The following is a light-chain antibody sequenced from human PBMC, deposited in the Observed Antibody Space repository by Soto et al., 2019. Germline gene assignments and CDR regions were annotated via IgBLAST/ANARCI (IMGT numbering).Light chain of an antibody. CDR2: DAS. V-gene: IGKV1-5*01. Sequence: DIQMTQSPSSLSASVGDRVTITCRASESISTWLAWYQQKPGKAPKLLIYDASSLESGVPSRFSGSGSGTEFSLGISSLQPDDFATYYCQQLFDSPITFGQGTRLEIK. CDR1: ESISTW. CDR3: QQLFDSPIT. J-gene: IGKJ5*01.